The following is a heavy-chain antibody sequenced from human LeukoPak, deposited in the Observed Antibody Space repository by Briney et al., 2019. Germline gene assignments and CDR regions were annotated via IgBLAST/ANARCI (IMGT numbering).Heavy chain of an antibody. D-gene: IGHD2-2*02. J-gene: IGHJ4*02. Sequence: GGSLRLSCAASGSTFSSFWMSWVRQAPGKGLEWVANIKRDGGDKYYVDSVKGRFSISRDNAKNSLYLHMNSLRAEDTAVYYCARGGEYTTSPWGQGTLVTVSS. V-gene: IGHV3-7*05. CDR3: ARGGEYTTSP. CDR2: IKRDGGDK. CDR1: GSTFSSFW.